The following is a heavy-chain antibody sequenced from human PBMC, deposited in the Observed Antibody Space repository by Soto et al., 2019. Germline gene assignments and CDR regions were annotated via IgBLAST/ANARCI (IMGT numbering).Heavy chain of an antibody. Sequence: QVQLVQSGAEVLKPGSSVKVSCKASGDTFDTFAISWVRQAPGQGLEWMGGSIPIFRTPDYAQKFQGRVTLTADVSTSTAYMELSRLRSEDTAVYYCARDKAREQLGGNYYYTLDVWGQGTTVTVSS. CDR2: SIPIFRTP. V-gene: IGHV1-69*12. CDR1: GDTFDTFA. D-gene: IGHD1-1*01. CDR3: ARDKAREQLGGNYYYTLDV. J-gene: IGHJ6*02.